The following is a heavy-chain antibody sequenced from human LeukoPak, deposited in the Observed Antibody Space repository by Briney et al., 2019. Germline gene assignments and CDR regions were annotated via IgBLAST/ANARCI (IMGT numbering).Heavy chain of an antibody. CDR2: MNPNSGNT. D-gene: IGHD5-12*01. J-gene: IGHJ4*02. Sequence: ASVKVSCKASGYTFTSYDINWVRQATGQGLEWMGWMNPNSGNTGYTQKFQGRVTMTRNTSISTAYMELSSLISEDTAVYYCARGVDSGYDYPDYWGQGTLVTVSS. V-gene: IGHV1-8*01. CDR1: GYTFTSYD. CDR3: ARGVDSGYDYPDY.